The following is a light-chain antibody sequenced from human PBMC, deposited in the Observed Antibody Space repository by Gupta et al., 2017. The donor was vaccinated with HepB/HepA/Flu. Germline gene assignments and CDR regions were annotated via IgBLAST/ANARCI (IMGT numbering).Light chain of an antibody. Sequence: DIQMTQPPSSLSASVGDRVTITCRASQSISSYLNWYQQKPGKAPKLLIYAASSLQSGVPSRFSGSGSGTDFTLTISSLQPEDFATYYCQQSYSTPLTFGGWTKVEIK. CDR2: AAS. V-gene: IGKV1-39*01. CDR1: QSISSY. J-gene: IGKJ4*01. CDR3: QQSYSTPLT.